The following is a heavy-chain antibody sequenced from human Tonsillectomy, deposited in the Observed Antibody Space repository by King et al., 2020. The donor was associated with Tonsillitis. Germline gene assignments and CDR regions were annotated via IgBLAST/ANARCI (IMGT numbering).Heavy chain of an antibody. J-gene: IGHJ5*02. CDR1: GYSFPNYW. Sequence: QLVQSGAEVKKPGESLKISCKSSGYSFPNYWIGWVRQMPGKGLEWMGIIYPGDSNTRYSPSFQGQVTISADKSISTAYLQWNSLKASDIAMYYCARLGNYYDSSGYFNWFDPWGQGTLVTVSS. CDR3: ARLGNYYDSSGYFNWFDP. CDR2: IYPGDSNT. V-gene: IGHV5-51*01. D-gene: IGHD3-22*01.